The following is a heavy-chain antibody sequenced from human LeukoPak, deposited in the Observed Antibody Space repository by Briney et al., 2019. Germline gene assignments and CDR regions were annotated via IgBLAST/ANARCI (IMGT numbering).Heavy chain of an antibody. CDR3: ARANYGSGSNYYYGLDV. V-gene: IGHV3-23*01. D-gene: IGHD3-10*01. CDR1: GFTFSSYG. CDR2: ISGSGGST. J-gene: IGHJ6*02. Sequence: PGRSLRLSCAASGFTFSSYGMHWVRQAPGKGLEWVSAISGSGGSTYYADSVKGRFTISRDNSKNTLYLQMNSLRAEDTAVYYCARANYGSGSNYYYGLDVWGQGTTVTVSS.